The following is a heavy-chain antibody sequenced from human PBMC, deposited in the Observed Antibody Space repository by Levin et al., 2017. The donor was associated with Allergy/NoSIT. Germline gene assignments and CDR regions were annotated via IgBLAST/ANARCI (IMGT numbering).Heavy chain of an antibody. CDR3: ARGIGSSSWY. CDR2: ISYDGSNK. V-gene: IGHV3-30-3*01. CDR1: GFTFSSYA. D-gene: IGHD6-13*01. Sequence: GESLKISCAASGFTFSSYAMHWVRQAPGKGLEWVAVISYDGSNKYYADSVKGRFTISRDNSKNTLYLQMNSLRAEDTAVYYCARGIGSSSWYWGQGTLVTVSS. J-gene: IGHJ4*02.